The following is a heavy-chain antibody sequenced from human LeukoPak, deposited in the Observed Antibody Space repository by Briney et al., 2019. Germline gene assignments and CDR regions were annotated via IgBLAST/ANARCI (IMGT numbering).Heavy chain of an antibody. Sequence: GGSLRLSCAASGFTFSSYSMHWVRQAPGKGEEGVAVISYDGSNKHYADSVKGRFTISRDNSKNTLCLQMNSLRAEDTAVYYCARGPHPLRLGELSLLYYFDYWGQGTLVTVSS. CDR3: ARGPHPLRLGELSLLYYFDY. D-gene: IGHD3-16*02. V-gene: IGHV3-30*19. CDR2: ISYDGSNK. J-gene: IGHJ4*02. CDR1: GFTFSSYS.